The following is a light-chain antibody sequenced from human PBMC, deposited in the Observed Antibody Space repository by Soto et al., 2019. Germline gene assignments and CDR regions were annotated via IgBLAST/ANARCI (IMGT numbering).Light chain of an antibody. J-gene: IGKJ1*01. V-gene: IGKV3-20*01. CDR3: QHYGSLPWT. CDR2: GAS. Sequence: EIVLTQSPGTLSLSPGERATLSCRASQSVSRYLAWYQQKPGQAPRVLFYGASSRVTGIPDRFSGSGPVTAFTLTVSRLEPEHFAVYYCQHYGSLPWTFGQGTKLEIK. CDR1: QSVSRY.